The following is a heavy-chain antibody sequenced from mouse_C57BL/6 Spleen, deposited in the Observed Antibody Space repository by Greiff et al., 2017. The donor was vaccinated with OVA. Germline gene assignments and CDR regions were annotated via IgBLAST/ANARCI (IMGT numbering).Heavy chain of an antibody. J-gene: IGHJ4*01. V-gene: IGHV1-82*01. Sequence: QVQLQQSGPELVKPGASVKISCKASGYAFSSSWMNWVKQRPGKGLEWIGRIYPGDGDTNYNGKFKGKATLTADKSSSTAYMQLSSLTSEDSAVYFCARSGDGYYGGAMDYWGQGTSVTVSS. CDR1: GYAFSSSW. D-gene: IGHD2-3*01. CDR2: IYPGDGDT. CDR3: ARSGDGYYGGAMDY.